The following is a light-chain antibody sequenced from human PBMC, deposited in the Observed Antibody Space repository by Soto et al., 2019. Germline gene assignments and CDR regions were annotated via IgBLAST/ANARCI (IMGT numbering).Light chain of an antibody. CDR3: QSHDSSLSAYV. CDR1: SSDVGGYNY. CDR2: DVS. J-gene: IGLJ1*01. V-gene: IGLV2-11*01. Sequence: QSALTQPRSVSGSPGQSVTISCTGASSDVGGYNYVSWYQQHPGKAPKLMIYDVSKRPSGVPDRFSGSRSGTSASLAITGLQAEDEADYYCQSHDSSLSAYVFGTGTKVTVL.